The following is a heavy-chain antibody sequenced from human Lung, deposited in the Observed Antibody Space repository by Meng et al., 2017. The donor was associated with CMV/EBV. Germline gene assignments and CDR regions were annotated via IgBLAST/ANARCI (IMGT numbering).Heavy chain of an antibody. V-gene: IGHV3-48*03. D-gene: IGHD5-18*01. CDR1: GFTFSSYE. Sequence: GESLKISCAASGFTFSSYEMNWVRQAPGKGLEWVSYISSSGSTIYYADSVKGRFTISRDNAKNSLYLQMNSLRAEDTAVYYCARDSSGYSYGSHGYYYGMDVWGQGTTVTVSS. CDR3: ARDSSGYSYGSHGYYYGMDV. CDR2: ISSSGSTI. J-gene: IGHJ6*02.